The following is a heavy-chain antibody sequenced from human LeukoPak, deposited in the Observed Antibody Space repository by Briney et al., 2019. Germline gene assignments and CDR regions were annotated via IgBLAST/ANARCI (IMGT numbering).Heavy chain of an antibody. V-gene: IGHV5-51*01. Sequence: GESLQISCKGSGYSFTSYWIGWVRQLPGKGLEWMGVIYPGDSDTRYSPSFQGQVTISADKSISTAYLQWSSLKASDTAMYYCARRTRTSIYNWFDPWGQGTLVTVSS. CDR3: ARRTRTSIYNWFDP. D-gene: IGHD3-3*02. CDR1: GYSFTSYW. J-gene: IGHJ5*02. CDR2: IYPGDSDT.